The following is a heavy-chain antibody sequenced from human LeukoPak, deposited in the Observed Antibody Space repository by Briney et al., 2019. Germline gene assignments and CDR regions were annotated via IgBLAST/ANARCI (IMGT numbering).Heavy chain of an antibody. CDR1: GYTFTSYY. J-gene: IGHJ3*02. CDR3: ARDAVTIFGVAGGSTDAFDI. CDR2: INPSGGST. Sequence: EASVKVSCKASGYTFTSYYMHWVRQAPGQGLEWMGIINPSGGSTSYAQKFQGRVTMTRDTSTSTVYMELSSLRSEDTAVYYCARDAVTIFGVAGGSTDAFDIWGQGTMVTVSS. V-gene: IGHV1-46*01. D-gene: IGHD3-3*01.